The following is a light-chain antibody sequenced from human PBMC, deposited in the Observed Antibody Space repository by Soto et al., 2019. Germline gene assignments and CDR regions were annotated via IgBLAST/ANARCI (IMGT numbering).Light chain of an antibody. V-gene: IGKV3-11*01. CDR2: DAS. Sequence: EMVLRESPATLSLSPGGRATLSCRSSQSVSSYLAWYQQKPGQAPRLLIYDASNRATGIPARFSGSGSGTDFTLTISSLEPEEFAVYYCQQRSNWPPWTFGQGTKVDIK. CDR3: QQRSNWPPWT. CDR1: QSVSSY. J-gene: IGKJ1*01.